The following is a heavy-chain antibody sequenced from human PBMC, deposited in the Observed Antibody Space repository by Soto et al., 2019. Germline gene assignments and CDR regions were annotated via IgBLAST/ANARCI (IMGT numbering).Heavy chain of an antibody. CDR2: IYHSGST. CDR1: GGKISSSDW. V-gene: IGHV4-4*02. CDR3: ARAPEIGWLGNFDY. D-gene: IGHD6-19*01. Sequence: TSETLSLTSTVSGGKISSSDWWSWVRQPPGKGLEWIGEIYHSGSTNYNPSLKSRVTISVDKSKNQFSLKLSSVTAADTAVYYYARAPEIGWLGNFDYWGQGTLVTVSS. J-gene: IGHJ4*02.